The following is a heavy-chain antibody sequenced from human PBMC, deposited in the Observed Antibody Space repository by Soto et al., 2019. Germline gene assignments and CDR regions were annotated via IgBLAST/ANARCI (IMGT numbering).Heavy chain of an antibody. CDR1: GFTFSSHG. Sequence: PGGSLRLSYAASGFTFSSHGMHWVRQAPGKGLEWVAVIWYDGSNEYYADSVKGRFTISRDNSKNTLYLQMNSLRAEDTAVYYCARHPPAAHNHPYGMDVWGQGTTVTVSS. CDR3: ARHPPAAHNHPYGMDV. D-gene: IGHD2-2*01. CDR2: IWYDGSNE. V-gene: IGHV3-33*01. J-gene: IGHJ6*02.